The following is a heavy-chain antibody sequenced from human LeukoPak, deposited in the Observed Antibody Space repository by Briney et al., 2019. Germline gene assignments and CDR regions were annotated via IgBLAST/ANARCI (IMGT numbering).Heavy chain of an antibody. CDR3: AKRDDSGGNLVDL. CDR2: IYYSGST. CDR1: GGSIRSGSHY. D-gene: IGHD3-22*01. V-gene: IGHV4-39*02. Sequence: SETLSLTCTVSGGSIRSGSHYWAWIRQPPGKGLEWIGSIYYSGSTYYNPSLENRVTISIDTSKNHFSLKLSSLSAADTSVYYCAKRDDSGGNLVDLWGQGTLVTVS. J-gene: IGHJ4*02.